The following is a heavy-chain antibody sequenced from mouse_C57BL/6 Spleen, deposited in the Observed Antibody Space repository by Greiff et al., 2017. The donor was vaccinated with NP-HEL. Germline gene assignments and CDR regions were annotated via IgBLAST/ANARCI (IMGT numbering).Heavy chain of an antibody. D-gene: IGHD1-1*01. V-gene: IGHV1-52*01. Sequence: QVQLQQPGAELVRPGSSVKLSCKASGYTFTSYWMHWVKQRPIQGLEWIGNIDPSDSETHYNQKFKDKATLTVDKSSSTAYMQLSSLTSEDSAVYYGARGRHYYGSNYAMDYWGQGTSVTVSS. CDR1: GYTFTSYW. CDR3: ARGRHYYGSNYAMDY. CDR2: IDPSDSET. J-gene: IGHJ4*01.